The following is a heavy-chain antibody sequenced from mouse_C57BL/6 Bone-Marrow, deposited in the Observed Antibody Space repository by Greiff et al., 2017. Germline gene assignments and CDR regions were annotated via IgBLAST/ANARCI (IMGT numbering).Heavy chain of an antibody. Sequence: QVQLQQSGAELARPGASVKLSCKASGYTFTSYGISWVKQRTGQGLEWIGEIYPRSGNTYYNEKFKGKATLTADKSSSTAYLELLSLTSEDSAVYFCARSELFFFDYWGQGTTLTVSS. D-gene: IGHD3-3*01. J-gene: IGHJ2*01. CDR2: IYPRSGNT. CDR1: GYTFTSYG. V-gene: IGHV1-81*01. CDR3: ARSELFFFDY.